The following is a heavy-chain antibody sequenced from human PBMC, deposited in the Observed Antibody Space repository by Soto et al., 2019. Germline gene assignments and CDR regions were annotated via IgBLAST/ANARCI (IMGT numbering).Heavy chain of an antibody. J-gene: IGHJ4*02. V-gene: IGHV4-30-2*01. Sequence: QLQLQESGSGLVKPSQTLSLTCAVSGGSISSGGYSWSWIRQPPGKGLEWIGYIYPSGSTYYNPSLKRRATISGDTSKNQFSLKLSSVTAADTAVYYCAGGIAARPLGYWGQGTLVTVSS. CDR1: GGSISSGGYS. CDR3: AGGIAARPLGY. CDR2: IYPSGST. D-gene: IGHD6-6*01.